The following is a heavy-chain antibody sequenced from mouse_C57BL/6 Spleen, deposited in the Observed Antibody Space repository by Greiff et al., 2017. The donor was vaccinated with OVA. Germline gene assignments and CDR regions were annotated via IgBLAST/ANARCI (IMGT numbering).Heavy chain of an antibody. CDR3: ARGGSSYFDY. CDR1: GYAFSSSW. CDR2: IYPGDGDT. Sequence: QVQLQQSGPELVKPGASVKISCKASGYAFSSSWMNWVKQRPGKGLEWIGRIYPGDGDTNYNGKFKGKATLTADKSSSTAYMQLSSLTSEDSAVYVCARGGSSYFDYWGQGTTLTVSS. J-gene: IGHJ2*01. D-gene: IGHD1-1*01. V-gene: IGHV1-82*01.